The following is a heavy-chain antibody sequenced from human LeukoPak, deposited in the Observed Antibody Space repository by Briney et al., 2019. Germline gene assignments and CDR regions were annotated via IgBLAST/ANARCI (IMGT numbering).Heavy chain of an antibody. CDR1: GGSISSYY. J-gene: IGHJ4*02. V-gene: IGHV4-4*07. CDR2: ISASGST. CDR3: ARLGYSGAGSD. D-gene: IGHD5-12*01. Sequence: PSETLSLTCTVSGGSISSYYWSWIRQPAGKGLESIGHISASGSTNYNPSLKSRVTMSVDTSKNQFSLKLSSVTAADTAVYYCARLGYSGAGSDWGQGTLVTVSS.